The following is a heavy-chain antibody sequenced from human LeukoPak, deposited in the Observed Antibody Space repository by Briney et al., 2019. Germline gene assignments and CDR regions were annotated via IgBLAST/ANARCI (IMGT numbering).Heavy chain of an antibody. J-gene: IGHJ6*03. D-gene: IGHD2-2*01. CDR1: GGSFSGYY. V-gene: IGHV4-34*01. CDR3: ARVVPAAIGNYYYYMDV. CDR2: INHSGST. Sequence: SETLSLTCAVYGGSFSGYYWSWIRQPPGKGLEWIGEINHSGSTNYNPSLKSRVTISVDTSKNQFSLKLSSGTAADTAVYCCARVVPAAIGNYYYYMDVWGKGTTVTVSS.